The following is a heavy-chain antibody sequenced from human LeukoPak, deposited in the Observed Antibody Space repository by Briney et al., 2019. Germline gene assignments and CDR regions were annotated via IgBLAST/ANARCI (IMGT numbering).Heavy chain of an antibody. J-gene: IGHJ4*02. CDR2: INPSGGST. Sequence: ASVTVSFTASGYTFTSYYMHWVRQAPGQGLEWMGIINPSGGSTSYAQKFQGRVTMTRDTSTSTVYMELSSLRSEDTAVFYCARGGEQQLCDYWGQGTLVTVSS. V-gene: IGHV1-46*01. D-gene: IGHD6-13*01. CDR1: GYTFTSYY. CDR3: ARGGEQQLCDY.